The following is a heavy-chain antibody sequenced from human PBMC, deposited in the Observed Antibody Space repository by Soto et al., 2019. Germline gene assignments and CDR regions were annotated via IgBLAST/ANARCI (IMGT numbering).Heavy chain of an antibody. D-gene: IGHD3-16*01. CDR2: ISGSGGST. CDR3: AKVARGGEYGDYVDY. CDR1: GFTFSSYA. Sequence: EVQLLESGGGLVQPGGSLRLSCAASGFTFSSYAMSWVRQAPGKGLEWVSGISGSGGSTYYADSVKGRFTISRDNSKNTRYLQMNSLRAEDTAVYYCAKVARGGEYGDYVDYWGQGTLVTVSS. J-gene: IGHJ4*02. V-gene: IGHV3-23*01.